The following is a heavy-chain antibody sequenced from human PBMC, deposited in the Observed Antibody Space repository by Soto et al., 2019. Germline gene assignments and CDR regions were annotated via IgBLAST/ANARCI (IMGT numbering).Heavy chain of an antibody. J-gene: IGHJ6*02. V-gene: IGHV4-31*03. CDR1: GGSISSGGYY. D-gene: IGHD6-13*01. Sequence: QVQLQESGPGLVKPSQTLSLTCTVSGGSISSGGYYWSWIRQHPGKGLEWIGYIYYSGSTYYNPSLKSRVTISVDTSKNQSSLKLSSVTAADTAVYYCARDRSSSRPYYYYYYGMDVWGQGTTVTVSS. CDR3: ARDRSSSRPYYYYYYGMDV. CDR2: IYYSGST.